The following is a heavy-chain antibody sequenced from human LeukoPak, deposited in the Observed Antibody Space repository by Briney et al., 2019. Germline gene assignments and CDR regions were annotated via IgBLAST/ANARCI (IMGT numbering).Heavy chain of an antibody. CDR3: ARLSTSEYSPIDY. Sequence: PSETLSLTCTVSGGSISRYYWSWIRQPPGKGLEWIGYIYYSGSTNYNPSLKSRVTISVDTSKNQFSLKLSSVTAADTAVYYCARLSTSEYSPIDYWGQGTLVTVSS. V-gene: IGHV4-59*08. CDR2: IYYSGST. J-gene: IGHJ4*02. D-gene: IGHD2-21*01. CDR1: GGSISRYY.